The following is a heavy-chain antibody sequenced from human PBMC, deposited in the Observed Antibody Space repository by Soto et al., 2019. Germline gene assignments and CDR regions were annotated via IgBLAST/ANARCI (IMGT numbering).Heavy chain of an antibody. J-gene: IGHJ4*02. V-gene: IGHV1-3*05. Sequence: QVQLVQSGAEEKKPGASVKVSCKASGYTFTSYAMHWVRQAPGQRLEWMGWINAGNGNTKYSQKFQGRVTITRDTPATTGSRGLSSLVPEETAVYYCAWSFVVGPPQDYWAQETRVTVPS. CDR2: INAGNGNT. CDR1: GYTFTSYA. CDR3: AWSFVVGPPQDY. D-gene: IGHD2-21*01.